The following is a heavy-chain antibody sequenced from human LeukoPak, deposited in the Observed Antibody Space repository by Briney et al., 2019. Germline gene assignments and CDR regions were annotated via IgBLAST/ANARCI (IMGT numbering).Heavy chain of an antibody. J-gene: IGHJ6*03. V-gene: IGHV3-21*01. CDR3: ARGGPQTGTTWYMDV. CDR2: ISSSSSYI. Sequence: GGFLRLSCAASGFTFSSYSMNWVRQAPGKGLEWVSSISSSSSYIYYADSVKGRFTISRDNAKNSLYLQMNSLRAEDTAVYYCARGGPQTGTTWYMDVWGKGTTVTVSS. CDR1: GFTFSSYS. D-gene: IGHD1-1*01.